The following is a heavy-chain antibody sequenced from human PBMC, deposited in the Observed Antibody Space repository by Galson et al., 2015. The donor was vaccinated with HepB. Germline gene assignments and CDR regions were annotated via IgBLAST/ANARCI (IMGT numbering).Heavy chain of an antibody. Sequence: FLRLSCAASGFKFDDFAMHWVRQVPGKGLEWVSGITWKSGIKGYADSVKGRFTISRDNGDNSLYLQMNSLRPDDTAFYYCAKGHNYYDSSGIHSWGRGTLVTVFS. CDR3: AKGHNYYDSSGIHS. J-gene: IGHJ4*02. CDR2: ITWKSGIK. CDR1: GFKFDDFA. D-gene: IGHD3-22*01. V-gene: IGHV3-9*01.